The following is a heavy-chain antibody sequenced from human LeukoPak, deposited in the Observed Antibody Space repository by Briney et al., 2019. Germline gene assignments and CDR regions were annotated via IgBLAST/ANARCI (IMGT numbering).Heavy chain of an antibody. J-gene: IGHJ6*03. CDR1: GYSFTDKY. Sequence: ASVKVSCKASGYSFTDKYMHWVRQAPGQGLEWMGWINPNSGGTNYAQKFQGRVTMTTDTSTNTVYMELSSLRSEDTAVYYCARGPSITMVRGGQWYYYMDVWDKGTTVTISS. CDR3: ARGPSITMVRGGQWYYYMDV. V-gene: IGHV1-2*02. CDR2: INPNSGGT. D-gene: IGHD3-10*01.